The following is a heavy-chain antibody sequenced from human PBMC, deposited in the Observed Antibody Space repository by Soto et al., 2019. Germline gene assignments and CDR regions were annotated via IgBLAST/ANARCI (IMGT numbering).Heavy chain of an antibody. D-gene: IGHD6-19*01. CDR1: GGTFSSYA. Sequence: AGGARRLSWAGSGGTFSSYAMSWGRHAPGKGLERVSAISGSGGSTYYADSKKGRFTISRDNSKNTLYLQMNSLRAEDTAVYYCAKAAENPWLVSRGVSTHTVYRGPGLLLTVSS. J-gene: IGHJ4*02. CDR2: ISGSGGST. CDR3: AKAAENPWLVSRGVSTHTVY. V-gene: IGHV3-23*01.